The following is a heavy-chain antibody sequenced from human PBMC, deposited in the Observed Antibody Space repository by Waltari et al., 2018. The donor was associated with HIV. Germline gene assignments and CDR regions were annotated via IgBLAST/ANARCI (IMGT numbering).Heavy chain of an antibody. J-gene: IGHJ3*02. CDR3: ASYYYYYDSSGYYYPDAFDI. V-gene: IGHV4-39*01. Sequence: QLQLQESGPGLVKPSETLSLTCTVSGGSISSSSYYWGWIRQPPGKGLEWIGSSYYSGSTYYNPSLKSRVTISVDTSKNQFSLKLSSVTAADTAVYYCASYYYYYDSSGYYYPDAFDIWGQGTMVTVSS. CDR2: SYYSGST. D-gene: IGHD3-22*01. CDR1: GGSISSSSYY.